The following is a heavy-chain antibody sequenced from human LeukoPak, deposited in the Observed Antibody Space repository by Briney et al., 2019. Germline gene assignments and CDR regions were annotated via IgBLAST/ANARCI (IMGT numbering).Heavy chain of an antibody. CDR3: AKVGELRYYFDY. Sequence: GGSLRLSCAASGFTFSSYAMSWVRQAPGKGLGWVSAISGSGGSTYYADSVKGRFTISRDNSKNTLYLQMNSLRAEDTAVYYCAKVGELRYYFDYWGQGTLVTVSS. CDR2: ISGSGGST. J-gene: IGHJ4*02. CDR1: GFTFSSYA. D-gene: IGHD3-3*01. V-gene: IGHV3-23*01.